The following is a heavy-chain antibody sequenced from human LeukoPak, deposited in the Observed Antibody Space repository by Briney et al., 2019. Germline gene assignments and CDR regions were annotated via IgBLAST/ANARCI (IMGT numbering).Heavy chain of an antibody. CDR1: GFTFSNAW. CDR2: ISSSGSTI. J-gene: IGHJ4*02. Sequence: GGSLRLSCAASGFTFSNAWMNWVRQAAGKGLEWVSYISSSGSTIYYAGSVKGRFTSSRENAKHSLYLQMNSLRAEDTAVYYCARDDAMGATIDYWGQGTLVIVSS. D-gene: IGHD1-26*01. CDR3: ARDDAMGATIDY. V-gene: IGHV3-48*04.